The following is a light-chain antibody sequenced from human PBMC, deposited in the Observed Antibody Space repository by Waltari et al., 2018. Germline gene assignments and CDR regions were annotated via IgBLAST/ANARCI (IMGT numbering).Light chain of an antibody. Sequence: EIVLTQSPATLSLSPGERATLSCRASQSVSSYLAWYQPKPGQAPRLLIYDAFNRDTGIPARFSGSGSGTDFTLTISSLEPEDFAVYYCQLRINWPPAYTFGQGTKLEI. CDR3: QLRINWPPAYT. CDR2: DAF. CDR1: QSVSSY. J-gene: IGKJ2*01. V-gene: IGKV3-11*01.